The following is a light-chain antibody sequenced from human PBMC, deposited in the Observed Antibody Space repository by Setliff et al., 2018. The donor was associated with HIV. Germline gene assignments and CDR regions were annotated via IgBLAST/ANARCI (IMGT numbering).Light chain of an antibody. J-gene: IGLJ1*01. Sequence: SVLTQPPSVSGSPGQSVTISCTGTSSDVGSYNRVSWYQQPPGTAPKLMIYEVNNRPSGVPDRFSGSKSGNTASLTISGLQAEDEADYYCSSYTSISTDVFGTGTKVTVL. CDR2: EVN. CDR1: SSDVGSYNR. CDR3: SSYTSISTDV. V-gene: IGLV2-18*02.